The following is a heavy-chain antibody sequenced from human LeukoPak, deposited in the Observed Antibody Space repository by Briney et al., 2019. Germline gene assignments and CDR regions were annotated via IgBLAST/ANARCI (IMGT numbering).Heavy chain of an antibody. CDR2: IGIAGDT. D-gene: IGHD3-10*01. CDR1: GFTFSRYD. CDR3: ARDLNGGYCLDV. J-gene: IGHJ6*02. V-gene: IGHV3-13*01. Sequence: PGGSLRLSCAASGFTFSRYDMHWVRQVTGKGLEWVSVIGIAGDTYYADSVKGRFTISREKAKNSLYLQMNSLRVGDTAVYYCARDLNGGYCLDVWGQGTTVTVSS.